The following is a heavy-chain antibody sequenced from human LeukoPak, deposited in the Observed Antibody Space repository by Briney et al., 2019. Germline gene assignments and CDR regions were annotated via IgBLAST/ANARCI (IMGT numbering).Heavy chain of an antibody. J-gene: IGHJ4*02. Sequence: GASVKVSCKASGYTFTGYYMHCVRQAPGQGLEWVGWINPDSGGTNYAQKFQGRVTMTRDTSTSTVYMQLSRLRSDDTAVYYCAGAGYSGNYYYYFDFWGQGTLVTVSS. D-gene: IGHD1-26*01. CDR1: GYTFTGYY. V-gene: IGHV1-2*02. CDR3: AGAGYSGNYYYYFDF. CDR2: INPDSGGT.